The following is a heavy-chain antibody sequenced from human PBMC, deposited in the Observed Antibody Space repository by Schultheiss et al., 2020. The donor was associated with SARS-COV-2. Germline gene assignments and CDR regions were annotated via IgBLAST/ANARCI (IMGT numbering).Heavy chain of an antibody. CDR3: ARREDTISFTY. D-gene: IGHD2-15*01. Sequence: GGSLRLSCVASGFTFTNYWMHWVRQAPGKGLVWISRINGDGSSVTYADSVKGRFTISRDNAQNTVYLQMNSLRAEDTALYYCARREDTISFTYWGQGTLVTVSS. CDR2: INGDGSSV. V-gene: IGHV3-74*03. CDR1: GFTFTNYW. J-gene: IGHJ4*02.